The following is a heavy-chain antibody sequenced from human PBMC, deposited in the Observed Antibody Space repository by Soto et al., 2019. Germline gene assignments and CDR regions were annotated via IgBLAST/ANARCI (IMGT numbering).Heavy chain of an antibody. CDR3: ARGLGGYSYGYMYYFDY. V-gene: IGHV3-30-3*01. CDR1: GFTFSSYA. J-gene: IGHJ4*02. Sequence: QVQLVESGGGVVQPGRSLRLSCAASGFTFSSYAMHWVRQAPGKGLEWVAVISYDGSNKYYADSVKGRVTISRDNSKNTLYLQMNSLRAEDTAVYYCARGLGGYSYGYMYYFDYWGQGTLVTVSS. D-gene: IGHD5-18*01. CDR2: ISYDGSNK.